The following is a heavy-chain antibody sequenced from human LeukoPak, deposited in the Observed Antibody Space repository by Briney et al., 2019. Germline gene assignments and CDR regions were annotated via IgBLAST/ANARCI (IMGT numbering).Heavy chain of an antibody. D-gene: IGHD6-19*01. CDR1: GGTFSSYA. CDR2: IIPIFGTA. CDR3: ARVGNEAYSSGWYDY. Sequence: ASVKVSCKASGGTFSSYAISWVRQAPGQGLEWMGGIIPIFGTANYAQKFQGRVTITADKSTSTAYMELSSLRSEDTAVYYCARVGNEAYSSGWYDYWGQGTLVTVSS. V-gene: IGHV1-69*06. J-gene: IGHJ4*02.